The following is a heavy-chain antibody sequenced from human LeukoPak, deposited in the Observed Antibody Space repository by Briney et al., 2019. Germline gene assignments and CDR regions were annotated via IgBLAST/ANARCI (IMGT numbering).Heavy chain of an antibody. J-gene: IGHJ4*02. V-gene: IGHV3-23*01. CDR3: AKDVTPYGDYTLDY. CDR2: ISGSGGST. CDR1: GLTFSSYA. D-gene: IGHD4-17*01. Sequence: GGSLRLSCAASGLTFSSYAMSWVRQAPGKGLEWVSAISGSGGSTYYADSVKGRFTISRDNSKNTLYLQMNSLRAEDTAVYYCAKDVTPYGDYTLDYWGQGTLVTVSS.